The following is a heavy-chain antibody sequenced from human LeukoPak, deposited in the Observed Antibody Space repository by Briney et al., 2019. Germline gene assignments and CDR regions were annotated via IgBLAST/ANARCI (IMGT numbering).Heavy chain of an antibody. J-gene: IGHJ5*02. CDR1: GGSIRSHS. Sequence: AETLSLTCTVSGGSIRSHSWHWIRQSPGKGLEWIGSINYFGTTTYKPSLKSRVTLSVDTSKNQFSLKLTFVTAADTAVYNCARDIGGDTDGRASYWFAPWGQGTLVTVSS. D-gene: IGHD1-1*01. CDR2: INYFGTT. V-gene: IGHV4-59*11. CDR3: ARDIGGDTDGRASYWFAP.